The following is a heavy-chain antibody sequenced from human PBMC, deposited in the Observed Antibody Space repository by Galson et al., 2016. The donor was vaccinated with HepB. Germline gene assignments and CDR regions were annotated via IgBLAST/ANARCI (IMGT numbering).Heavy chain of an antibody. CDR3: ARGTHYGDFSDY. CDR1: GFSISSSSYY. CDR2: FDYSGST. V-gene: IGHV4-39*01. J-gene: IGHJ4*01. D-gene: IGHD4-17*01. Sequence: SETLSLTCTVSGFSISSSSYYWGRIRQPPGKGLEWIGNFDYSGSTHYNPSLKSRVTMSADTSKYQFSLNLSTATAADTAVYFCARGTHYGDFSDYWGHGTLVTVSS.